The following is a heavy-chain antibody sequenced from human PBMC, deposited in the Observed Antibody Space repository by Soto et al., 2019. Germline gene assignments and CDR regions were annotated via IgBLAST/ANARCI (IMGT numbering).Heavy chain of an antibody. CDR2: ISYDGNNK. J-gene: IGHJ6*02. D-gene: IGHD2-15*01. CDR1: GFTFSSYV. CDR3: AGAGCDGGSCYTLVGLRYGMDV. Sequence: QVQLVESGGGVVQPGRSLRLSCAASGFTFSSYVMHWVRQAPGKGLEWVAIISYDGNNKYYADSVKGRFTISRDNSKNTLYLQMNSLRAEDTAVYYCAGAGCDGGSCYTLVGLRYGMDVWGQGTTVTVSS. V-gene: IGHV3-30-3*01.